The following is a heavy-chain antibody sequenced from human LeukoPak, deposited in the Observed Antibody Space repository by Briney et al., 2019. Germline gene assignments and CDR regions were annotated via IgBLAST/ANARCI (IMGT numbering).Heavy chain of an antibody. CDR3: ARGAQLRFLEWLPAAMPDY. CDR1: GGSMSPYH. D-gene: IGHD3-3*01. CDR2: IYYSGST. V-gene: IGHV4-59*06. Sequence: SETLSLTCTVSGGSMSPYHWGWIRQPPGKGLEWIGYIYYSGSTYYNPSLKSRVTISVDTSKNQFSLKLSSVTAADTAVYYCARGAQLRFLEWLPAAMPDYWGQGTLVTVSS. J-gene: IGHJ4*02.